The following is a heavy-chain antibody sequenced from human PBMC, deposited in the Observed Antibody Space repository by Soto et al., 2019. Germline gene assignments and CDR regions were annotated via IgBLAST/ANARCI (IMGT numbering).Heavy chain of an antibody. Sequence: QVQLVQTGAEVKRPGSSVNVSCTASRGTFSNYAILWVRQAPGQGLEWMGGIVPIHDTTDYAQKFQGRVTITADEPTRAAYMAPRSLRSEATAVYSCAGDSAGDVSRGQGTRVTVSS. CDR3: AGDSAGDVS. D-gene: IGHD2-21*02. CDR2: IVPIHDTT. J-gene: IGHJ4*02. CDR1: RGTFSNYA. V-gene: IGHV1-69*01.